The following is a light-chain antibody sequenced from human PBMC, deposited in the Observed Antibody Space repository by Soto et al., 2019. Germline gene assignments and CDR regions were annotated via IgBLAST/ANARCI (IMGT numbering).Light chain of an antibody. Sequence: EIVLTQSPGTLSFSPGERATLSCRASQSVSSSYLAWYQQKPGQAPRLLIYGASSRATGIPDRFSGSGSGTDFTLTISRLEPEDLAVYYCQQYGSSPWYTFGQGTKLEIK. CDR1: QSVSSSY. CDR2: GAS. J-gene: IGKJ2*01. CDR3: QQYGSSPWYT. V-gene: IGKV3-20*01.